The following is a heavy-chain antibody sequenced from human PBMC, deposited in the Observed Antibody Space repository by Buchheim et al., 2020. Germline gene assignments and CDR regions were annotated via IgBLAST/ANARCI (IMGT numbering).Heavy chain of an antibody. CDR3: ARENGGYGDSEADY. V-gene: IGHV3-7*01. CDR1: GFTFSSYW. Sequence: EVQLVESGGGLVQPGGSLRLSFAASGFTFSSYWMSWFRQAPGKGLEWVANIKQDGSEKYYVDSVKGRFTISRDNAKNSLYLQMNSLRAEHTAVYYCARENGGYGDSEADYGGRGTL. D-gene: IGHD4-17*01. J-gene: IGHJ4*02. CDR2: IKQDGSEK.